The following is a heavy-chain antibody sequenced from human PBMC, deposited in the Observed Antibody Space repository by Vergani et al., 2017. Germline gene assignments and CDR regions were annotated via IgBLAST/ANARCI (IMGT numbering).Heavy chain of an antibody. V-gene: IGHV3-30*02. CDR3: AREEGGGNDY. Sequence: VQLLESGGGLVQPGGSLRLSCAASGFTVSSNYMSWVRQAPGKGLEWVAFIRYDGSNKYYADSVKGRFTISRDNSKNTLYLQMNSLRAEDTAVYYCAREEGGGNDYWGQGTLVTVSS. J-gene: IGHJ4*02. D-gene: IGHD4-23*01. CDR1: GFTVSSNY. CDR2: IRYDGSNK.